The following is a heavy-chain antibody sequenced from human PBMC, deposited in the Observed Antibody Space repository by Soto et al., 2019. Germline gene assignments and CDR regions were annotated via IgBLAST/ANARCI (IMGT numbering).Heavy chain of an antibody. V-gene: IGHV3-9*01. Sequence: EVQLEESGGALVQPGRSLRLSCAASGFTFDDYAMHWVRQVLGKGLEWVSSIRWNSGNIGYADSVKGRFTTSRDNAKNSLYLQMNSLIPDDTALYYCVRSKGGYSYGTPFDYWGQGTLVTVSS. J-gene: IGHJ4*02. CDR1: GFTFDDYA. CDR2: IRWNSGNI. D-gene: IGHD5-18*01. CDR3: VRSKGGYSYGTPFDY.